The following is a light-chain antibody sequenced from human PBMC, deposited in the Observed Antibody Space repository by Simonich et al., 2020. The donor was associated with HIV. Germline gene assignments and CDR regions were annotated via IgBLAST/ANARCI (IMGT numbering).Light chain of an antibody. CDR3: QQYYVYPLA. CDR2: AAS. V-gene: IGKV1-13*02. CDR1: QGISSA. J-gene: IGKJ4*01. Sequence: AIQLTQSPSSLSASVGDRVTITCRASQGISSALAWYQQKPGKAPKLLIYAASTLQSGVPSRFSGSGSGTDFTLTISSLQSEDFATYYCQQYYVYPLAFGGGTKVEIK.